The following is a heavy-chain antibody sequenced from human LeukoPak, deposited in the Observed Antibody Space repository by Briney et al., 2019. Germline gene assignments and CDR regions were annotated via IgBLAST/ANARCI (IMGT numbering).Heavy chain of an antibody. Sequence: GGSLRLSCAASGFTFSSYAMSWVRQAPGKGLEWVSAISGSGGSTYYADSVKGRFTISRDNSKNTLYLQMNSLRAEDTAVYYCAKDPATDIVVVLAASTGGYWGQGTLVTVSS. CDR2: ISGSGGST. CDR3: AKDPATDIVVVLAASTGGY. J-gene: IGHJ4*02. D-gene: IGHD2-15*01. CDR1: GFTFSSYA. V-gene: IGHV3-23*01.